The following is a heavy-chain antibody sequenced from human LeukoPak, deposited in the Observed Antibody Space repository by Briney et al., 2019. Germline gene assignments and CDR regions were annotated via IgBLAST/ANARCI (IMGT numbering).Heavy chain of an antibody. CDR1: GGSISSYY. CDR3: ARPARRYCTNGVCSEAFDI. J-gene: IGHJ3*02. D-gene: IGHD2-8*01. CDR2: IYTSGST. Sequence: SETLSLTCTVSGGSISSYYWSWIRQPAGKGLEWIGRIYTSGSTNYNPSLKSRVTMSVDTSKNQFSLKLSSVTAADTAVYYCARPARRYCTNGVCSEAFDIWGQGTMVTVSS. V-gene: IGHV4-4*07.